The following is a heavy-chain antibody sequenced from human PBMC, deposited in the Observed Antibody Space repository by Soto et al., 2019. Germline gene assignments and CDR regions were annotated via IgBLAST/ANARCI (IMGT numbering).Heavy chain of an antibody. D-gene: IGHD1-26*01. Sequence: GASVKVSCKASGYTFTSYGISWVRQAPGQGLEWMGWISAYNGNTNYAQKVQGRVTMTTDTSTSTAYMELRSLRSDDTAVYYCARDSNSGSYYGFKYWGQGTQVTVSS. CDR1: GYTFTSYG. CDR3: ARDSNSGSYYGFKY. J-gene: IGHJ4*02. V-gene: IGHV1-18*01. CDR2: ISAYNGNT.